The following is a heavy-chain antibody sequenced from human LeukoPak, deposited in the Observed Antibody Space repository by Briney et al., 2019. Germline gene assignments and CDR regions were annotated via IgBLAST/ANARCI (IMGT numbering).Heavy chain of an antibody. CDR1: GYSFTSYW. V-gene: IGHV5-51*01. D-gene: IGHD3-9*01. Sequence: GESLKISCKGSGYSFTSYWSGWVRQMPGKGRGWLGIFFPGDSDTRYSQSFQGQVTISADKSISTAYLQWSSLKASDTAMYYCARTNYDILTGYPNWFDPWGQGTLVTVSS. CDR2: FFPGDSDT. J-gene: IGHJ5*02. CDR3: ARTNYDILTGYPNWFDP.